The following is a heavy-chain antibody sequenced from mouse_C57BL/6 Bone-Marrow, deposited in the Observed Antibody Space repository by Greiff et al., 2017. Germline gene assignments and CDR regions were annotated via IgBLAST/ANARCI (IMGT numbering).Heavy chain of an antibody. V-gene: IGHV1-47*01. CDR3: ARSSTFFYYLDY. D-gene: IGHD5-1*01. CDR2: FHPYNDDT. J-gene: IGHJ2*01. CDR1: GYTFTTYP. Sequence: QVQLTESGAELVKPGASVKMSCKASGYTFTTYPIEWMKQNHGKSLEWIGNFHPYNDDTKYNEKFKGKATLTLEKSSNTVYLELSRLTSYYSAFYYFARSSTFFYYLDYWGQGTTLTVSS.